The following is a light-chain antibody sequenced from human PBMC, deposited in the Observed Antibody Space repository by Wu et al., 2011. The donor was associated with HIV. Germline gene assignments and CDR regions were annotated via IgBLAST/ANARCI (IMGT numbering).Light chain of an antibody. CDR3: QQYGSSPPYS. J-gene: IGKJ2*03. CDR1: QSVSSSY. Sequence: EIVLTQSPGTLSLSPGERATLSCRASQSVSSSYLAWYQQKPGQAPRLLIYGASSRATGIPDRFSGSGSGTDFTLTISRLEPEDFAVYYCQQYGSSPPYSFGPGGPSWRSN. CDR2: GAS. V-gene: IGKV3-20*01.